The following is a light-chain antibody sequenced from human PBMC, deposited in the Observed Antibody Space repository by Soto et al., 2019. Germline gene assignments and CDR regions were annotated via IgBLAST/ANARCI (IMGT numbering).Light chain of an antibody. J-gene: IGLJ1*01. CDR3: SSWDDNLDAVV. V-gene: IGLV1-44*01. CDR2: TND. Sequence: QSVLTQPPSASGTPGQRVTISCSGSSSNIGSNTVNWHQQLPGTAPKLLIYTNDQRPSGVPDRFSGSRSGTSASLAISGLQFEDEADYHCSSWDDNLDAVVFGAGTKVTVL. CDR1: SSNIGSNT.